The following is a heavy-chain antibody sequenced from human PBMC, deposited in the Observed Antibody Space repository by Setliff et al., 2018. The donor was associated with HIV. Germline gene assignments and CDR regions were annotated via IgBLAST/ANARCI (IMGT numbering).Heavy chain of an antibody. CDR1: GYTFTGYY. CDR3: ARGAVDDDYFEY. D-gene: IGHD2-15*01. CDR2: INPNSGDT. V-gene: IGHV1-2*02. J-gene: IGHJ4*03. Sequence: ASVKVSCKASGYTFTGYYVHWVRQAPGQGPEWMGWINPNSGDTNYAQKFQGRVSMTRDTSIFTAYMELSRLRSDDTAVYYCARGAVDDDYFEYWVPETLLVTVS.